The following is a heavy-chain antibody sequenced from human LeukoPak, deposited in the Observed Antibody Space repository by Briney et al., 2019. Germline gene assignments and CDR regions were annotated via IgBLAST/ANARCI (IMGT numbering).Heavy chain of an antibody. D-gene: IGHD6-19*01. CDR3: ATSGWYLLPGVY. J-gene: IGHJ4*02. CDR1: GGSFSGYY. CDR2: INHSGST. Sequence: PSETLSLTCAVYGGSFSGYYWSWIRQPPGKGLEWIGEINHSGSTNYNPSLKSRVTISVDTSKNQFSLKLSSVTAADTAVYYCATSGWYLLPGVYWGQGTLVTVSS. V-gene: IGHV4-34*01.